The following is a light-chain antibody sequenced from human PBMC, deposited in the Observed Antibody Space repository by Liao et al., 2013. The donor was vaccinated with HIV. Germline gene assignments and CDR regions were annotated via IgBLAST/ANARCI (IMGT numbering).Light chain of an antibody. Sequence: SYELTQSPSVSVSPGQTASITCSGDKLGDKYACWYQQKPGQSPVLVIYQDSKRPSGIPERFSGSNSGNTATLTISGTQAMDEADYYCQAWDSSTNVFGTGTKVTV. V-gene: IGLV3-1*01. CDR1: KLGDKY. J-gene: IGLJ1*01. CDR3: QAWDSSTNV. CDR2: QDS.